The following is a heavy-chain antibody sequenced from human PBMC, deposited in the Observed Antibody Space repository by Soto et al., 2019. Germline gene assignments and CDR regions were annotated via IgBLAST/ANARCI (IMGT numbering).Heavy chain of an antibody. CDR1: GFTVSNNY. CDR2: IYSGGYT. V-gene: IGHV3-53*01. Sequence: EVQLVESGGGLIQPGGSLRLSCAVSGFTVSNNYMSWVRQAPGKGLEGVSVIYSGGYTAYGDSVKGRFTISRDNSKNTLYPKRNGLRADATAGYCCAAGGGGGGYWGQGTLVTVSS. CDR3: AAGGGGGGY. D-gene: IGHD3-16*01. J-gene: IGHJ4*02.